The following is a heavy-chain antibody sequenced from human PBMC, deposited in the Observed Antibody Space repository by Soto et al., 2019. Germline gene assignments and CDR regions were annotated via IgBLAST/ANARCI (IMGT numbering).Heavy chain of an antibody. CDR1: GASINNYY. CDR2: IYSTGST. V-gene: IGHV4-59*08. J-gene: IGHJ4*02. CDR3: ARHYRDMIVVV. D-gene: IGHD3-22*01. Sequence: SETLSLTCTVSGASINNYYWSWIRQPPGKGLEWIGYIYSTGSTNYTPSLKSRFTISVDTSKNQFSLKLSSVTAADTAVYYCARHYRDMIVVVWGQGTLVT.